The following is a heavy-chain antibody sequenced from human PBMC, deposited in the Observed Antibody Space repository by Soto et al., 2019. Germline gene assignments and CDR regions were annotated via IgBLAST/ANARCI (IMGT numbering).Heavy chain of an antibody. CDR1: GYTFTTYG. V-gene: IGHV1-18*01. CDR2: ISPYSGKT. D-gene: IGHD2-15*01. CDR3: ARDTRGLGCSGGSCSDY. Sequence: ASVKVSCKPAGYTFTTYGISGVRPAPGQGLEWMGWISPYSGKTSYTQKFQDRVTMTTDTSTTTAYMELRNLRAEDTAVYYCARDTRGLGCSGGSCSDYWGQGTLVTGSS. J-gene: IGHJ4*02.